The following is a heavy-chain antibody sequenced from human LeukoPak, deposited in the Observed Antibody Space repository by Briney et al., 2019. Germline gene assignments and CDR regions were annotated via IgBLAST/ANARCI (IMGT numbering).Heavy chain of an antibody. Sequence: SETLSLTCTVSGGSISSGSYYWSWIRQPAGKGLEWIGRIYTSGSTNYNPSLKSRVTISVDTSKNQFSLKLSSVTAADTAVYYCAREPWEMYGSGSYYNGDAFDTWGQGTMVTVSS. CDR3: AREPWEMYGSGSYYNGDAFDT. D-gene: IGHD3-10*01. V-gene: IGHV4-61*02. J-gene: IGHJ3*02. CDR2: IYTSGST. CDR1: GGSISSGSYY.